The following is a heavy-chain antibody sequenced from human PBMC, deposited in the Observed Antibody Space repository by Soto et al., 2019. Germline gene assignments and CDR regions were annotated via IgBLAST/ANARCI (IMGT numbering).Heavy chain of an antibody. CDR1: GFTFSSYA. V-gene: IGHV3-33*01. CDR3: ASDGGRAWYGGNHDAYDV. CDR2: IWYDGSNK. J-gene: IGHJ3*01. D-gene: IGHD6-19*01. Sequence: GGSLRLSCAASGFTFSSYAMHWVRQAPGKGLEWVAVIWYDGSNKYYADSVKGRFTISRDNAKNTLYLQMNSLRGDDTAVYYCASDGGRAWYGGNHDAYDVWGQGTMVTVSS.